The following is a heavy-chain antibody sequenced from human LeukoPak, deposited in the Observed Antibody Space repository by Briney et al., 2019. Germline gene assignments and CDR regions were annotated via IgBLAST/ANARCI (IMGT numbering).Heavy chain of an antibody. D-gene: IGHD3-3*01. CDR3: AIGAVLRFLEWLLHNWFDP. CDR2: INHSGST. CDR1: GGSFSGYY. Sequence: PSETLSLTCAVYGGSFSGYYWSWIRQPPGKGLEWIGEINHSGSTNYNPSLKSRVTISVDTSKNQISLKLSSVTAADTAVYYCAIGAVLRFLEWLLHNWFDPWGQGTLVTVSS. J-gene: IGHJ5*02. V-gene: IGHV4-34*01.